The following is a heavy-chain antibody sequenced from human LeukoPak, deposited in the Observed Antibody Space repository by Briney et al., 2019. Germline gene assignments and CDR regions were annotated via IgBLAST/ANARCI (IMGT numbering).Heavy chain of an antibody. V-gene: IGHV1-8*03. D-gene: IGHD6-19*01. Sequence: GASVKVSCKASGYTFTSYDINWVRQATGQGLEWMGSMNPNSGNTGYAQKFQGRVTITRNTSISTAYMELSSLRSEDTAVYYCATDLLTSGWPRPDYWGQGTLVTVSS. CDR2: MNPNSGNT. J-gene: IGHJ4*02. CDR1: GYTFTSYD. CDR3: ATDLLTSGWPRPDY.